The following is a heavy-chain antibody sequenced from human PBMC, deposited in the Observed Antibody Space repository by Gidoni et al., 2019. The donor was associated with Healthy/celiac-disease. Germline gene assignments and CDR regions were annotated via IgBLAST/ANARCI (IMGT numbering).Heavy chain of an antibody. D-gene: IGHD3-10*01. CDR1: GYSLSSGYY. CDR2: IYHSGST. V-gene: IGHV4-38-2*01. J-gene: IGHJ4*02. CDR3: AGRGSGYFDY. Sequence: QVQLHESGPGLVKPSETLSLTCAVSGYSLSSGYYWGWIRQPPGKGLEWIGSIYHSGSTYYNPSLKSRVTISVDTSKNQFSLKLSSVTAADTAVYYCAGRGSGYFDYWGQGTLVTVSS.